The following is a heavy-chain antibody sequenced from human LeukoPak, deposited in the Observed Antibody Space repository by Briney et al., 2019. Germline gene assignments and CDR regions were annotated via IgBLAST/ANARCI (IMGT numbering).Heavy chain of an antibody. D-gene: IGHD2-15*01. CDR1: GGSISSHY. CDR2: IYYSGST. V-gene: IGHV4-59*11. J-gene: IGHJ4*02. Sequence: SETLSLTCTVSGGSISSHYWSWIRQPPGQGLEWIGYIYYSGSTNYNPSLKSRVTISVDTSKNQFSLKLRSVTAADTAVYYCARAGEGYCSGGSCYHFDHWGQGTLVTVSS. CDR3: ARAGEGYCSGGSCYHFDH.